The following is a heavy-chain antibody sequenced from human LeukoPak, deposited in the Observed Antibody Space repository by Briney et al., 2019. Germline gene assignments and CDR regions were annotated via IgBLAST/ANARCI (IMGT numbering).Heavy chain of an antibody. CDR1: GYTFTGYY. CDR3: ARRASYYDSSGYSDDAFDI. CDR2: MNPNSGNT. Sequence: ASVKVSCKASGYTFTGYYMHWGREAPGQGLEWMGWMNPNSGNTGYAQKFQGRVTMTRNTSISTAYMELSSLRSEDTAVYYCARRASYYDSSGYSDDAFDIWGQGTMVTVSS. J-gene: IGHJ3*02. V-gene: IGHV1-8*02. D-gene: IGHD3-22*01.